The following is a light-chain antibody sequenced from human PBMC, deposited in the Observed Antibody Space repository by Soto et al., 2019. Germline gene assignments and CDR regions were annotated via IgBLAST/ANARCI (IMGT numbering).Light chain of an antibody. CDR3: QQLYGYPLT. CDR1: QDISRA. Sequence: IQLTQSPSSLSATVGDRVTITCRASQDISRALAWYQQKPGNAPNLLISPASNLQSGVPSRFSGSGSGTDFTLTINGLQPEDFATYWCQQLYGYPLTFGGGSKVEIK. V-gene: IGKV1-9*01. CDR2: PAS. J-gene: IGKJ4*01.